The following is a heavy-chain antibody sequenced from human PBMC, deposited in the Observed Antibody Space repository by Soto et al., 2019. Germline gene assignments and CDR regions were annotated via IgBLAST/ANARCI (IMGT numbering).Heavy chain of an antibody. CDR2: ISAYNGNT. CDR3: ARRWDSVVYDDY. D-gene: IGHD3-22*01. J-gene: IGHJ4*02. V-gene: IGHV1-18*01. CDR1: GYTFTICG. Sequence: ASVKVSCTASGYTFTICGISWVRQAPGQGLEWMGWISAYNGNTNYAQKLQGRVTMTTDTSTSTAYMELRSLRSDDTAVYYCARRWDSVVYDDYWGQGTLVTVSS.